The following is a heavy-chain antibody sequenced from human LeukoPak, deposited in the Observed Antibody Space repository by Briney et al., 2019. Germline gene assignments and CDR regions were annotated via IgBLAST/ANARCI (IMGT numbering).Heavy chain of an antibody. CDR3: SKAGPASCGGDCYGPFDY. CDR2: ITGNGVMT. CDR1: GFTFSSYA. J-gene: IGHJ4*02. V-gene: IGHV3-23*01. Sequence: GGSLRLSCAASGFTFSSYAMRWVRQAPGKGLEWVSAITGNGVMTYYANSVKGRFTISRDNSKDTLHLLMNSLRAEDTAVYYCSKAGPASCGGDCYGPFDYWGQGTLVTVSS. D-gene: IGHD2-21*02.